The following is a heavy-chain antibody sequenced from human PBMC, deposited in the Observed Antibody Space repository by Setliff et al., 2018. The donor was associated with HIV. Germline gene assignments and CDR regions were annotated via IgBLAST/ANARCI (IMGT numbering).Heavy chain of an antibody. Sequence: SETLSLTCTVSGGSISSISYYWGWIRQPPGKGLELIGSLHSSGSTSYNPSLKSRVTTSVDTSKNQFSLRLRSVTAADTAVYYCARKHPHCIDGVCYTETFDYWGHGMLVTVSS. D-gene: IGHD2-8*01. V-gene: IGHV4-39*07. CDR3: ARKHPHCIDGVCYTETFDY. CDR2: LHSSGST. CDR1: GGSISSISYY. J-gene: IGHJ4*01.